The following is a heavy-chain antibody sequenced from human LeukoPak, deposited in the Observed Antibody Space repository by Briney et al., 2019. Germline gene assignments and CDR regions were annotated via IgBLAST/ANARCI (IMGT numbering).Heavy chain of an antibody. CDR1: GFTFSNYW. J-gene: IGHJ4*02. V-gene: IGHV3-74*01. Sequence: AGGSLRLSCAASGFTFSNYWMHWVRPVPGKGLVWVSRINDDGSATFYADSLKGRFTISRDNAKNTLFLQMSSLRAEDTAVYFCAREILAPGKAHHYWGQGTLVTVSS. CDR3: AREILAPGKAHHY. CDR2: INDDGSAT.